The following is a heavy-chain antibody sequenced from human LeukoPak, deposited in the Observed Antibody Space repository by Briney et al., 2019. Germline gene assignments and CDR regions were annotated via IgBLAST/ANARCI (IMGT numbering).Heavy chain of an antibody. CDR1: GFTFSSYA. CDR3: ARDRARAFDI. J-gene: IGHJ3*02. V-gene: IGHV3-30-3*01. Sequence: GGSLRLSCAASGFTFSSYAMHWVRQAPGKGLEWVAVISYDGSNKYYADSVKGRFTISRDNSKNTLYLQMNSLRAEDTAVYYCARDRARAFDIWGQGTIVTVSS. CDR2: ISYDGSNK.